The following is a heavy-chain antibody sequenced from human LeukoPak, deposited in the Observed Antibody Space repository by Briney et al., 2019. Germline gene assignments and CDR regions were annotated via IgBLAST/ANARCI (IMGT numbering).Heavy chain of an antibody. D-gene: IGHD4-23*01. J-gene: IGHJ5*02. CDR1: GGSISSYY. CDR2: IYYSGST. V-gene: IGHV4-59*01. CDR3: ARAGGNSDNWFDH. Sequence: SETLSLTCTVSGGSISSYYWSWIRQPPGKGLEWIGYIYYSGSTNYNPSLKSRVTISVDTSKNQFSLKLSSVTAADTAVYYCARAGGNSDNWFDHWGQGTLVTVSS.